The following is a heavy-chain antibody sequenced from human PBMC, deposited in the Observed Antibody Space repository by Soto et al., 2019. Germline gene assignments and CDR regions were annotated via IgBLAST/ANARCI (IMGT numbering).Heavy chain of an antibody. V-gene: IGHV4-59*01. CDR2: SHYSGNT. Sequence: PSETLSLTCTVSGGSIMSYFWTWIRQSPGKGLQWIGYSHYSGNTNYNPSLKSRVTMSVDTSKNQLSLILAYVTAADTAVYYCARMNQLAPKRNAFDIWGQGTMVTVSS. CDR1: GGSIMSYF. D-gene: IGHD1-1*01. J-gene: IGHJ3*02. CDR3: ARMNQLAPKRNAFDI.